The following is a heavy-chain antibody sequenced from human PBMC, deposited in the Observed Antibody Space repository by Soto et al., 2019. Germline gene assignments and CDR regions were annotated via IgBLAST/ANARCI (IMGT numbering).Heavy chain of an antibody. D-gene: IGHD2-8*01. CDR2: INPNSGGT. CDR1: GYTFTGYY. CDR3: ARVYCTNGVCYTGAFDI. Sequence: ASVKVSCKASGYTFTGYYMHWVRQAPGQGLEWMGWINPNSGGTNYAQKFQGWVTMTRDTSISTAYMELSRLRSDDTAVYYCARVYCTNGVCYTGAFDIWGQGTMVTVSS. J-gene: IGHJ3*02. V-gene: IGHV1-2*04.